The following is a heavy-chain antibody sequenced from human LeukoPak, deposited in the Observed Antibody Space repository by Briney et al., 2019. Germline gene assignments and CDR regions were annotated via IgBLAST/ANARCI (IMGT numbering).Heavy chain of an antibody. J-gene: IGHJ6*02. V-gene: IGHV3-48*02. CDR2: ISSSSSTI. Sequence: QPGGSLRLSCAASGFTFSSYSMNWVRQAPGKGLEWVSYISSSSSTIYYADSVKGRFTISRDNAKNSLYLQMNSLRDEDTAVYYCARDPYYDFWSGYWSQHYYYYYGMDVWGQGTTVTVSS. CDR1: GFTFSSYS. CDR3: ARDPYYDFWSGYWSQHYYYYYGMDV. D-gene: IGHD3-3*01.